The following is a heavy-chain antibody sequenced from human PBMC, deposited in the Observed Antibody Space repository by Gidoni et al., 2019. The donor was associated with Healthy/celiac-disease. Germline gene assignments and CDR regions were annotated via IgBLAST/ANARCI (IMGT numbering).Heavy chain of an antibody. J-gene: IGHJ5*02. Sequence: EVQLVESGGGLVKPGGSLSLSCSASGFIFSSYSINWVRQAPGKGLDWVPSITSDSSYIYYADSVKGRFTISRDNAKNSLYLQMNSLRAEDTAVYYCARDHVDAAMVLNWFDPWGQGTLVTVSS. V-gene: IGHV3-21*01. CDR1: GFIFSSYS. CDR2: ITSDSSYI. D-gene: IGHD5-18*01. CDR3: ARDHVDAAMVLNWFDP.